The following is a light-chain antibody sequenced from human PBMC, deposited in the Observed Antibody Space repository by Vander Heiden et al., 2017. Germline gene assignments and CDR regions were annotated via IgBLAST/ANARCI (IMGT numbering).Light chain of an antibody. J-gene: IGLJ2*01. Sequence: SYELTQPPSVSVSPGQTASITCSGDKLGDKYACWYQQKPGQSPVRVIYQDSKRPSGIPERFSGSNSGNKANLTISGTQAMEEADDYCQAWDSRTGVCGGGTKMTVL. CDR3: QAWDSRTGV. CDR2: QDS. V-gene: IGLV3-1*01. CDR1: KLGDKY.